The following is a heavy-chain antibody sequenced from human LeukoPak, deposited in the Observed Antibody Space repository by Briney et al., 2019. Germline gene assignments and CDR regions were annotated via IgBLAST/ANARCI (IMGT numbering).Heavy chain of an antibody. V-gene: IGHV1-69*13. CDR2: IIPIFGTA. CDR1: GGTFSSYA. CDR3: ARSGGVVVPAADFDY. D-gene: IGHD2-2*01. Sequence: SVTVSCKASGGTFSSYAISWVRQAPGQGLEWMGGIIPIFGTANYAQKFQGRVTITADESTSTAYMELSSLRSEDTAVYYCARSGGVVVPAADFDYWGQGTLVTVSS. J-gene: IGHJ4*02.